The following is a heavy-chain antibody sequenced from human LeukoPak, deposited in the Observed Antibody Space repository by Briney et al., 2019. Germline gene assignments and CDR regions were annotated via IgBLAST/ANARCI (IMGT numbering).Heavy chain of an antibody. CDR1: GFTFSDYY. Sequence: GGSLRLSCAASGFTFSDYYMSWIRQSPGKGLEWLSHIGGSGGDKNYADSVKGRFTISRDNAKNSLHLQMNSLRAEDTAVYYCARDPYYYESSGYFFGAFDIWGQGTMVTVSS. D-gene: IGHD3-22*01. CDR3: ARDPYYYESSGYFFGAFDI. CDR2: IGGSGGDK. V-gene: IGHV3-11*06. J-gene: IGHJ3*02.